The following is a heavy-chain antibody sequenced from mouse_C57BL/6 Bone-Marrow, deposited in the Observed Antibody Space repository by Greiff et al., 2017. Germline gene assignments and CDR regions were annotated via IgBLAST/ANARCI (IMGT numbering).Heavy chain of an antibody. CDR1: GYTFTSYW. J-gene: IGHJ2*01. Sequence: VQLQQPGAELVKPGASVKMSCKASGYTFTSYWITWVKQRPGQGLEWIGDIYPSSGSTNYNEKFKSKATLTVDTSSSTAYMQLSSLTSEDSAVYYCAPRNLYDGYSDYWGQGTTLTVSS. D-gene: IGHD2-3*01. CDR2: IYPSSGST. V-gene: IGHV1-55*01. CDR3: APRNLYDGYSDY.